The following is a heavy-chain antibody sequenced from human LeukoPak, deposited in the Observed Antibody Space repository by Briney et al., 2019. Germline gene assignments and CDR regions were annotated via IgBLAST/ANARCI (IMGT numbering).Heavy chain of an antibody. Sequence: SETLSLTCTVSGGSVSSGSYYWSWIRQPPGKGLEWIGYIYYSGSTNYNPSLKSRVTLSVDKSKNQFSLKLSSVTAADTALYYCARDPSGNGGGGEYYFDYWGQGTLVTVSS. CDR3: ARDPSGNGGGGEYYFDY. CDR2: IYYSGST. CDR1: GGSVSSGSYY. J-gene: IGHJ4*02. V-gene: IGHV4-61*01. D-gene: IGHD1-26*01.